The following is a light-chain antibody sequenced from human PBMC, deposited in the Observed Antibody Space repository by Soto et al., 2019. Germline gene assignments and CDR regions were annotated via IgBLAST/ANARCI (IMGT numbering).Light chain of an antibody. J-gene: IGKJ1*01. CDR3: QQSYSAPWT. CDR2: AAS. Sequence: DIQMTQSPSSLSASVGDRVTITCRASQSISSYLNWYQQKPGQAPKLLIYAASSLQTGVPSRFSGGGSGTDFTLTISSLQPEDFATYYCQQSYSAPWTFGQGTKVEIK. CDR1: QSISSY. V-gene: IGKV1-39*01.